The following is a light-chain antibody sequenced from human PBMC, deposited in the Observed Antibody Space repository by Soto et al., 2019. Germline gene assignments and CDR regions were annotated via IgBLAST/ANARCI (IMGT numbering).Light chain of an antibody. Sequence: QSALTQPASVSGSPGQSITISCTGTSSDVGSYNLVSWYQQHPGKAPKLMIYEVSKRPSGVSNRFSGSKSGNTASLTISGXXXXXXXXYYCCSYAGSSTSWVFGGGTQLTVL. CDR3: CSYAGSSTSWV. V-gene: IGLV2-23*02. CDR2: EVS. CDR1: SSDVGSYNL. J-gene: IGLJ3*02.